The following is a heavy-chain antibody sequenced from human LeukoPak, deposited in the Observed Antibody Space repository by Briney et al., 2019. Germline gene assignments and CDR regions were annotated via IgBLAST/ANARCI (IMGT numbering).Heavy chain of an antibody. CDR3: ARDQDYLDP. Sequence: PSETLSLTCTVSGGSISSYYWSWIRQPPGKGLEWIGYIYCSGSTNYNPSLKSRVTISVDTSKNQFSLKLSSVTAADTAVYYCARDQDYLDPWGQGTLVTVSS. V-gene: IGHV4-59*01. D-gene: IGHD4/OR15-4a*01. CDR2: IYCSGST. CDR1: GGSISSYY. J-gene: IGHJ5*02.